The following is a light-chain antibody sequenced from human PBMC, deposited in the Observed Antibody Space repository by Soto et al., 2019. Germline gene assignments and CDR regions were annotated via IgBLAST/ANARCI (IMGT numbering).Light chain of an antibody. CDR3: CSYAGSSTSGVV. CDR1: SSDVGSYNL. Sequence: QSALTQPAPVSGSPGQSITISCTGTSSDVGSYNLVSWYQQHPGKAPKLMIYEGSKRPSGVSNRFSGSKSGNTASLTISGLQAEDEADYYCCSYAGSSTSGVVFGGGTKLTVL. V-gene: IGLV2-23*01. J-gene: IGLJ2*01. CDR2: EGS.